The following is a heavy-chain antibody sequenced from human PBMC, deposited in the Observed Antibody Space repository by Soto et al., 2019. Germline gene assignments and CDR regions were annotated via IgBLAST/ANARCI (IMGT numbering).Heavy chain of an antibody. Sequence: QVQLVQSGAEVKKPGASVKVSCKASGYTFTTYDINWVRQATGQGLEWMGWMNPNSGNTGYAQKFQGRVTMTRNTFISTAYMELSSLRSEDTAVYYCASPGIAAAEIHYYYGMDVWGQGTTVTVSS. CDR1: GYTFTTYD. CDR3: ASPGIAAAEIHYYYGMDV. V-gene: IGHV1-8*01. D-gene: IGHD6-13*01. CDR2: MNPNSGNT. J-gene: IGHJ6*02.